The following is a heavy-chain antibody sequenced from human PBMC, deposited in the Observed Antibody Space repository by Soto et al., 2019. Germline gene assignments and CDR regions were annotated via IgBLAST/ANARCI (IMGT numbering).Heavy chain of an antibody. CDR1: GFTFSNYA. Sequence: EVQLLESGGGLVQPGGSLRLSYAASGFTFSNYAMSWVRQAPGKGLEWVSVISGSSVITYYADSVKGRFTISRDNSKNTLYLQMNSLRAEDTAVYYCAKDLGDTSPVGFDSWGQGTLVTVSS. V-gene: IGHV3-23*01. J-gene: IGHJ4*02. D-gene: IGHD2-21*02. CDR2: ISGSSVIT. CDR3: AKDLGDTSPVGFDS.